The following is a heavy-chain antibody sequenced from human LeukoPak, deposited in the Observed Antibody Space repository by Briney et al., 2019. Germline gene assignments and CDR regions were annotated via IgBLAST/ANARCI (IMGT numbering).Heavy chain of an antibody. D-gene: IGHD5-18*01. CDR3: TSNNVGTDTGLGY. J-gene: IGHJ4*02. Sequence: GGSLRLSCTTSGFIFGDYAIHWVRQAPGKGLEWIGFIKSNAYGGTKEYAASVKGRFTISRDDSRSIAYLQMNSLRTEDTAIYYCTSNNVGTDTGLGYWGQGSLVTVSS. CDR2: IKSNAYGGTK. CDR1: GFIFGDYA. V-gene: IGHV3-49*04.